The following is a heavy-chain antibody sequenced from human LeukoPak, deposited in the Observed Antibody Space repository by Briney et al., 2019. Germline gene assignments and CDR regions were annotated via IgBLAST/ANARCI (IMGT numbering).Heavy chain of an antibody. V-gene: IGHV3-30*18. CDR3: AKGRNGIVVVTPPDY. CDR2: ISYDGSNK. Sequence: GGSLRLSCAASGFTFSSYGMHWVRQAPGKGLEWVAVISYDGSNKYYADSVKGRFTISRDNSKNTLYLQMNSLRAEDTAVYYCAKGRNGIVVVTPPDYWGQGTLVTVSS. CDR1: GFTFSSYG. D-gene: IGHD3-22*01. J-gene: IGHJ4*02.